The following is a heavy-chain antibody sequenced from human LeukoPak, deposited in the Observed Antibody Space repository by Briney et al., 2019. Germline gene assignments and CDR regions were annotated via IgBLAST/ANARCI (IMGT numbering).Heavy chain of an antibody. CDR1: GYTFTSYY. CDR2: INPSGGST. Sequence: ASVKVSCKASGYTFTSYYMHWVRQAPGQGLEWMGIINPSGGSTSYAQKFQGRVTMTRDMSTSTVYMELSSLRSEDTAVYYCARGRPGVRGFRSNEKNWFDPWGQGTLVTVSS. CDR3: ARGRPGVRGFRSNEKNWFDP. V-gene: IGHV1-46*01. D-gene: IGHD3-10*01. J-gene: IGHJ5*02.